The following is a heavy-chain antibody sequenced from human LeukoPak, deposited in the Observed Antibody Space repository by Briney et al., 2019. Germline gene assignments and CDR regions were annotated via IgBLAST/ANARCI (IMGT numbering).Heavy chain of an antibody. Sequence: SQTLSLTCTVSGGSISSGGYYWSWIRQHPGKGLEWIAYIYYTGSTYYNPSLKSRLTISVDRSKNQFSLRLSSMTAADTAVYYCARVPSVVDAFDIWGQGTMVTVSS. V-gene: IGHV4-31*03. D-gene: IGHD2-15*01. CDR1: GGSISSGGYY. CDR3: ARVPSVVDAFDI. J-gene: IGHJ3*02. CDR2: IYYTGST.